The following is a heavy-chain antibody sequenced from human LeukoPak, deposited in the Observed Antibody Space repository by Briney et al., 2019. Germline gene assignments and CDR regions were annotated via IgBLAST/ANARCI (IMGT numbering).Heavy chain of an antibody. CDR2: IYYSGST. CDR1: GGSISGYY. V-gene: IGHV4-59*08. D-gene: IGHD3-22*01. Sequence: SETLSLTCTVSGGSISGYYWSWIRQPPGKGLEYIGYIYYSGSTNYNPSLRSRVTISVDTSKNQFSLKLSAVTAADMAVYYCARLVRTYYYDSSGYYWDYWGQGTLGSPSP. CDR3: ARLVRTYYYDSSGYYWDY. J-gene: IGHJ4*02.